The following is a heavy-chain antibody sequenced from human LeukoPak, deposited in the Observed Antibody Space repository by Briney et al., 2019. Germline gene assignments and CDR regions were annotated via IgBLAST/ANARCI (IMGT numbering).Heavy chain of an antibody. CDR2: IYTSGST. Sequence: TLSLTCTFSGGSISSGSYYWSWIRPPAGKGLEWIGRIYTSGSTNYNPSLKSRVTISVDTSKNQFSLKLSSVTAADTAVYYCARVSYDSSGYYGDYWGQGTLVTVSS. V-gene: IGHV4-61*02. CDR1: GGSISSGSYY. CDR3: ARVSYDSSGYYGDY. J-gene: IGHJ4*02. D-gene: IGHD3-22*01.